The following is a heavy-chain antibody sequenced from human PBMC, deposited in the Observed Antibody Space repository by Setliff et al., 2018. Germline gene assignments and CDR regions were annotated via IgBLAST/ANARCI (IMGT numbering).Heavy chain of an antibody. D-gene: IGHD4-17*01. CDR2: IYAGDSDT. V-gene: IGHV5-51*01. Sequence: PGESLKISCKGSGYTFSNYWVGWVRQMPGKGLEWMGVIYAGDSDTRYSPSFQGQVTISADKSISTAYLQLSSLKASDTAIYYCARRAVTAEYFQHWGHGTLVTVSS. J-gene: IGHJ1*01. CDR1: GYTFSNYW. CDR3: ARRAVTAEYFQH.